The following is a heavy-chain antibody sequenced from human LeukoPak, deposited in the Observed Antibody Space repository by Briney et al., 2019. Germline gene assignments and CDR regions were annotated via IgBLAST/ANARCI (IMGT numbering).Heavy chain of an antibody. D-gene: IGHD1-26*01. V-gene: IGHV1-18*01. J-gene: IGHJ4*02. CDR1: GGTFSSYA. Sequence: ASVKVSCKASGGTFSSYAICWVRQAPGQGLEWMGWINTYNGNTNYAQKLQGRVTITTDTSTSTAYMELRSLRSDDTAVFYCARDLVDGVGAPGAYWGQGALVTVSS. CDR2: INTYNGNT. CDR3: ARDLVDGVGAPGAY.